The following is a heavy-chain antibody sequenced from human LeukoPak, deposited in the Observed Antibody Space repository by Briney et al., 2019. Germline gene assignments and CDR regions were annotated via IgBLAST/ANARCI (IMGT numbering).Heavy chain of an antibody. CDR1: GFTFSSYA. D-gene: IGHD3-22*01. Sequence: GGSLRLSCAASGFTFSSYAMSWVRQAPGKGLEWVSAISGSGGSTYYADSVKGRFTISRDNSKNTLYLQMNSLRVEDTAVYYCAKDSRRGYYYDSSGYPNWGQGTLVTVSS. V-gene: IGHV3-23*01. CDR3: AKDSRRGYYYDSSGYPN. CDR2: ISGSGGST. J-gene: IGHJ4*02.